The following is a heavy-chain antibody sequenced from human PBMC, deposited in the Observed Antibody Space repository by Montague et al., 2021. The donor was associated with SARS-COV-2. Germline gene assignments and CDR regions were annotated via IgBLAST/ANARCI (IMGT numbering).Heavy chain of an antibody. CDR2: IYNRGTT. CDR3: ARVGTGYSSNLPSYFQH. J-gene: IGHJ1*01. CDR1: DDSFSHYF. Sequence: ETLSLTCTVSDDSFSHYFWSWIRQPPGKGLEWIGNIYNRGTTNXNPSLKSRVSLSIDKSKNQFSLNLTSVTAADTAVYYCARVGTGYSSNLPSYFQHWGLGTLVTVSS. V-gene: IGHV4-59*01. D-gene: IGHD6-13*01.